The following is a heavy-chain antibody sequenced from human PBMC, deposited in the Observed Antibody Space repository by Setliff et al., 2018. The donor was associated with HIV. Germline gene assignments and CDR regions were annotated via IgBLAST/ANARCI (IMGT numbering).Heavy chain of an antibody. CDR1: GYTFTSYG. J-gene: IGHJ6*03. Sequence: ASVKVSCKASGYTFTSYGISWVRQAPGQGLEWMGWISAYNGNTNYAQKLQGRVTMTTDTSTNTAYMELRSLRSDDTAVYYCARCGGCSGWSYYYYYYMDVWGKGTTVTVSS. D-gene: IGHD6-19*01. CDR2: ISAYNGNT. CDR3: ARCGGCSGWSYYYYYYMDV. V-gene: IGHV1-18*01.